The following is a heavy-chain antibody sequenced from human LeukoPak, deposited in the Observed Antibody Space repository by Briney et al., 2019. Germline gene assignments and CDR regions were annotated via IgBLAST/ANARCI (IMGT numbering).Heavy chain of an antibody. CDR1: GGSISSSSYY. Sequence: SETLSLTCTVSGGSISSSSYYWGWIRQPPGKGLEWIGSIYYSGSTYYNPSLESRVTISVDTSKNQFSLKLSSVTAADTAVYYCARDSYGSGSSYMDVWGKGTTVTVSS. CDR2: IYYSGST. J-gene: IGHJ6*03. CDR3: ARDSYGSGSSYMDV. V-gene: IGHV4-39*07. D-gene: IGHD3-10*01.